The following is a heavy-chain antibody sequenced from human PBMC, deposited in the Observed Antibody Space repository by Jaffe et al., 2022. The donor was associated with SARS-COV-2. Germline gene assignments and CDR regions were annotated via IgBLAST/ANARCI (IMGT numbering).Heavy chain of an antibody. J-gene: IGHJ6*02. CDR1: GFTFEDYA. Sequence: EVQLVESGGGVVQSGGSLRLSCAASGFTFEDYAMHWVRQPPGKGLEWVSLIGGDGGFRYYAEGVMGRFTISRDNSKNSLYLQMNSLRTEDTALYYCAKGGKYYYYDMDVWGQGTTVTVSS. CDR3: AKGGKYYYYDMDV. CDR2: IGGDGGFR. D-gene: IGHD6-13*01. V-gene: IGHV3-43*02.